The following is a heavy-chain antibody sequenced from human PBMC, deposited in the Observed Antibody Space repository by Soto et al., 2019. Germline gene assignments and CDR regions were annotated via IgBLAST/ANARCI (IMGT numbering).Heavy chain of an antibody. CDR2: IYSGGST. D-gene: IGHD1-26*01. CDR3: ARDPGDRNGMIV. Sequence: EVQVVESGGGLVQPGGSLRLSCAASGFTVSSDYMNWVRQAPGKGLEWVSVIYSGGSTYYADSVKGRFTISRDNSKNTLYLKMNSLRAADTAVYYCARDPGDRNGMIVWGQGTTVTVSS. CDR1: GFTVSSDY. V-gene: IGHV3-66*01. J-gene: IGHJ6*02.